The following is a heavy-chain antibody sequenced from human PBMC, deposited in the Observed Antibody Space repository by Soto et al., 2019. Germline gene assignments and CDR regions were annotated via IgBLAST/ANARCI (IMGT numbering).Heavy chain of an antibody. J-gene: IGHJ4*02. V-gene: IGHV3-9*01. Sequence: EVQLVESGGRLVQPGKSLRLSCVASGFTFDDYAMHWVRQVPGKGLEWVSGISATGGSIRYGESVKGRFTISRDNAKNSLFLQMNSLGAEDTALYYCAKSGEPGVVAATSFDFWGQGTLVTVSS. CDR1: GFTFDDYA. CDR3: AKSGEPGVVAATSFDF. CDR2: ISATGGSI. D-gene: IGHD2-15*01.